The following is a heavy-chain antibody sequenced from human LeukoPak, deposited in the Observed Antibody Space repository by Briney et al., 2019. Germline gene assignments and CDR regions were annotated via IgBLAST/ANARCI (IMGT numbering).Heavy chain of an antibody. V-gene: IGHV4-59*08. Sequence: PSETLSLTCTVSGGSISSYYWSWIRQPPGKGLEWIGYIYYSGSTNYNPSLKSRVTISVDTSKNQFSLKLSSATAADTAVYYCARRTPYSSSWYWYFDLWGRGTLVTVSS. CDR3: ARRTPYSSSWYWYFDL. D-gene: IGHD6-13*01. CDR1: GGSISSYY. CDR2: IYYSGST. J-gene: IGHJ2*01.